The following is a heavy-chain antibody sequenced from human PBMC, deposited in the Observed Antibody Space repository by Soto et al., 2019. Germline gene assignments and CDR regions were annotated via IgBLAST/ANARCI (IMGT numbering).Heavy chain of an antibody. CDR3: ARVVPYGNYYYYMDV. J-gene: IGHJ6*03. CDR1: GGSISSYY. D-gene: IGHD3-10*01. Sequence: SETLSLTCTVSGGSISSYYWSWIRQPPGKGLEWIGYIYYSGSTNYNPSLKSRVTISVDTSKNQFSLKLSSVTAADTAVYYCARVVPYGNYYYYMDVWGKGTTVTVSS. CDR2: IYYSGST. V-gene: IGHV4-59*01.